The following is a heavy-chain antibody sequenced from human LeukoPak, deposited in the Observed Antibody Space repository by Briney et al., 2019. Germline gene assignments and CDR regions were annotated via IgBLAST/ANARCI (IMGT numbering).Heavy chain of an antibody. CDR3: IRDYNYLWGSYRPEAFDI. J-gene: IGHJ3*02. D-gene: IGHD3-16*02. CDR2: IRSKGYGGTT. Sequence: GGSLRLSCAASGFTFSDNYMSWVRQAPGKGLEWVGFIRSKGYGGTTEYAASVKGRFTISRDDSKSIAYLQMNSLKTEDTAVYYCIRDYNYLWGSYRPEAFDIWGQGTMVTVSS. V-gene: IGHV3-49*04. CDR1: GFTFSDNY.